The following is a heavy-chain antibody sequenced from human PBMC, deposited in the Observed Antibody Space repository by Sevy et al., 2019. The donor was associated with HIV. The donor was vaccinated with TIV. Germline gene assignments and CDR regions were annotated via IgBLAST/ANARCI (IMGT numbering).Heavy chain of an antibody. CDR3: ARGARPQS. Sequence: GGSLRLSCAASGFSFSDFYMSWIRQAPGKGLEWVSFISSDGATIYYADSVKGRFTVSRDNARNSMSLQMSSLRGDDTAVYYCARGARPQSWGQGTLVTVSS. J-gene: IGHJ4*02. V-gene: IGHV3-11*01. CDR1: GFSFSDFY. CDR2: ISSDGATI.